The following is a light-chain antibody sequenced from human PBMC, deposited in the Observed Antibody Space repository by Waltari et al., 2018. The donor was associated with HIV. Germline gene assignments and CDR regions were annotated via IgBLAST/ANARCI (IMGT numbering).Light chain of an antibody. CDR2: DVT. CDR3: CSFSPNGASWV. Sequence: QSALTQPASVSGSPGQSITVSCTGTSSDIWTYDLVSWYQQEPGKAPKLIIHDVTARPSGVSSRVSGSKAGNTAVLTISGLQVEDESLYFCCSFSPNGASWVFGGGTKVTVL. V-gene: IGLV2-23*02. J-gene: IGLJ3*02. CDR1: SSDIWTYDL.